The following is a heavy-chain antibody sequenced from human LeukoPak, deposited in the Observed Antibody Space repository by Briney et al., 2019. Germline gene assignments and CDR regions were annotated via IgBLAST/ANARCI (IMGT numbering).Heavy chain of an antibody. V-gene: IGHV4-59*11. D-gene: IGHD3-9*01. J-gene: IGHJ4*02. CDR3: ARTYYDILTGYYQFDY. CDR2: IYYSGST. CDR1: GGSISSHY. Sequence: PSETLSLTCTVSGGSISSHYWGWIRQPPGKGLEWIGYIYYSGSTNYNPSLKSRVTISVDTSKNQFSLKLSSVTAADTAVYYCARTYYDILTGYYQFDYWGQGTLVTVSS.